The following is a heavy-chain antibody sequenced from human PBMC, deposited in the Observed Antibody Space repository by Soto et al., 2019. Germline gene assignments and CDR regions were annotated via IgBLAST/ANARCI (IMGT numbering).Heavy chain of an antibody. CDR1: GYTFTSYG. J-gene: IGHJ4*02. CDR3: ARSPYSSSWHPSCYLDY. V-gene: IGHV1-18*01. D-gene: IGHD6-13*01. Sequence: ASVKVSCKASGYTFTSYGISWVRQAPGLGLEWMGWISAYNGNTNYAQKLQGRVTMTTDTSTSTAYMELRSLRSDDTAVYYCARSPYSSSWHPSCYLDYWGQGTLVTVSS. CDR2: ISAYNGNT.